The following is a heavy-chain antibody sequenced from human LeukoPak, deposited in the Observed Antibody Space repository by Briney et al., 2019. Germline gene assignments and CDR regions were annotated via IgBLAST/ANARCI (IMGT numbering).Heavy chain of an antibody. CDR1: GFTFSSYG. CDR3: AKDSDSREFDY. D-gene: IGHD3-22*01. V-gene: IGHV3-30*18. J-gene: IGHJ4*02. Sequence: GGSLRLSCAASGFTFSSYGMHWVRQAPGRGLEWVAVISYDGSNKYYADSVKGRFTISRDNSKNTLYLQMNSLRAEDTAVYYCAKDSDSREFDYWGQGTLVTVSS. CDR2: ISYDGSNK.